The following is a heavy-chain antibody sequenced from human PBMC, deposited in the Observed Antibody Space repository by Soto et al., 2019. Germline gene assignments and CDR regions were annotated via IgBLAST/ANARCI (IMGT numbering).Heavy chain of an antibody. V-gene: IGHV4-4*07. D-gene: IGHD2-8*02. J-gene: IGHJ4*02. CDR2: FSLSGTT. Sequence: SETLSLTCTVSGASITGSSYWSWIRQPAGKGLEWIGRFSLSGTTNYNPSLRSRVTVSADVSKNQFSLRLTSVTAADTALYYCARGMTPPGAPAWYYFDSWGQGTLVTVSS. CDR1: GASITGSSY. CDR3: ARGMTPPGAPAWYYFDS.